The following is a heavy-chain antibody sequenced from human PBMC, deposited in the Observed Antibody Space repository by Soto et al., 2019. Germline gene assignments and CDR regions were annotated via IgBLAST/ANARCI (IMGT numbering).Heavy chain of an antibody. CDR1: GGSISSDY. Sequence: SETLSLTCTVSGGSISSDYWSWIRQPPGKGLEWIGFIYYSGNINYNPSFESRVAISVDTSKNQFSLRLISVTAADTALYYCARRYGWLYFDYWGQGSLVTVSS. D-gene: IGHD6-19*01. V-gene: IGHV4-59*08. J-gene: IGHJ4*02. CDR3: ARRYGWLYFDY. CDR2: IYYSGNI.